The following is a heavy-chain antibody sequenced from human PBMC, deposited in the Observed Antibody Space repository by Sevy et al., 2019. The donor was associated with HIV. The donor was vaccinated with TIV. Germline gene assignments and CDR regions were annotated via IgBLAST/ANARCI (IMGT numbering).Heavy chain of an antibody. CDR2: INPNGGGT. D-gene: IGHD3-3*01. CDR1: GYTFIGYY. V-gene: IGHV1-2*02. Sequence: ASVKVSCKTSGYTFIGYYMHWVRQAPGQGLEWMGWINPNGGGTNYAQKFQGRVTMTSDTSIGTAYMELSGLRSDDTAIYYCARDHMYCYETTAYYAGTDYWGQGTLVTVSS. CDR3: ARDHMYCYETTAYYAGTDY. J-gene: IGHJ4*02.